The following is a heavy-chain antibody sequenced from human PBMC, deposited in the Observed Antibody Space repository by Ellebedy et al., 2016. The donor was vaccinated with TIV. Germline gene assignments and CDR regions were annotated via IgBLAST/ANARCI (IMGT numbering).Heavy chain of an antibody. D-gene: IGHD1-1*01. CDR3: ARLNDWYEGGWFDP. CDR1: GGSISSRSYY. Sequence: MPSETLSLTCTVSGGSISSRSYYWGWVRQPPGKGLEYIGCISYSGNTYYNPSLNIRVTISVDTSKNKFSLRLRAVTAADTAVYYCARLNDWYEGGWFDPWGQGTLVTVSS. J-gene: IGHJ5*02. CDR2: ISYSGNT. V-gene: IGHV4-39*01.